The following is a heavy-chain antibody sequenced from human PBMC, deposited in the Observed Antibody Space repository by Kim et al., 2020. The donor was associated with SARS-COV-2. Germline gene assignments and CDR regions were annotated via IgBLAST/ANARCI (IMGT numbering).Heavy chain of an antibody. J-gene: IGHJ3*02. D-gene: IGHD3-22*01. V-gene: IGHV4-4*02. Sequence: SETLSLTCAVSGGSISSSNWWSWVRQPPGKGLEWIGEIYHSGSTNYNPSLKSRVTISVDKSKNQFSLKLSSVTAADTAVYYCARDREYYYDSSGYVGAFDIWGQGTMVTVSS. CDR3: ARDREYYYDSSGYVGAFDI. CDR1: GGSISSSNW. CDR2: IYHSGST.